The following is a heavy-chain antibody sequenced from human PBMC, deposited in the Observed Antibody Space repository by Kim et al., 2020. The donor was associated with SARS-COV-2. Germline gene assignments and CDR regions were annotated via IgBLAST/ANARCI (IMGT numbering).Heavy chain of an antibody. Sequence: SETLSLTCAVYGGSFSGYYWSWIRQPPGKGLEWIGEINHSGSTNYNPSLKSRVTISVDTSKNQFSLKLSSVTAADTAVYYCVRGRAFRYLDYWGQGTLVTVSS. J-gene: IGHJ4*02. V-gene: IGHV4-34*01. D-gene: IGHD3-3*02. CDR3: VRGRAFRYLDY. CDR2: INHSGST. CDR1: GGSFSGYY.